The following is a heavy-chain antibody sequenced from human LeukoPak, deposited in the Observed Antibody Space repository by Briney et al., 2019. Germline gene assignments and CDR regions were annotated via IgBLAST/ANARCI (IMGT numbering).Heavy chain of an antibody. Sequence: ASVKVSCKASGYTFTIYGISWVRQAPAQGLECMGWISAYNGNTNYTQKLQGRVTMTTDTSTSTGYMELRSLRSDDTAVYYCARVPDYCDSSELAPWDYWGQGTLVTVSS. V-gene: IGHV1-18*01. J-gene: IGHJ4*02. CDR1: GYTFTIYG. CDR3: ARVPDYCDSSELAPWDY. D-gene: IGHD3-22*01. CDR2: ISAYNGNT.